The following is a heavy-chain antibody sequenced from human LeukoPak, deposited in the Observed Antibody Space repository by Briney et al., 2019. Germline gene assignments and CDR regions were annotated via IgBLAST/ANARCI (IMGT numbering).Heavy chain of an antibody. CDR1: GYTFTNYY. CDR3: AREIGPIQLHLWGSAFDY. J-gene: IGHJ4*02. V-gene: IGHV1-46*01. Sequence: ASVKVSCKASGYTFTNYYIHWGRLAPGQGLEWMGIINPSGRSTSSAQKFQGRVTMTRDTSTSTVYMELSSLRSEDTAVYYCAREIGPIQLHLWGSAFDYWGQGTLVTVSS. CDR2: INPSGRST. D-gene: IGHD5-18*01.